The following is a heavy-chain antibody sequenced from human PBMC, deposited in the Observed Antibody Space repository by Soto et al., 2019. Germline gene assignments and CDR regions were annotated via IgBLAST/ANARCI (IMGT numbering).Heavy chain of an antibody. CDR3: ARDYYYDSSGYYSSLDY. J-gene: IGHJ4*02. V-gene: IGHV3-21*01. Sequence: KPGGSLRLSCAASGFTFSSYSMNWVRQAPGKGLEWVSSISSSSSYICYADSVKGRFTISRDNSKNTLYLQMNSLRAEDTAVYYCARDYYYDSSGYYSSLDYWGQGTLVTVSS. CDR1: GFTFSSYS. D-gene: IGHD3-22*01. CDR2: ISSSSSYI.